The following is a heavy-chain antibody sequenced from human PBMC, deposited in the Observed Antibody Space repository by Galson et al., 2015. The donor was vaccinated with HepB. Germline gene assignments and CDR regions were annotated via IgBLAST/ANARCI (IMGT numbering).Heavy chain of an antibody. CDR1: GFTFSSYW. D-gene: IGHD5-18*01. CDR2: IKQDGSEK. CDR3: ARAAYSYGYVGWVY. V-gene: IGHV3-7*04. J-gene: IGHJ4*02. Sequence: SLRLSCAASGFTFSSYWMSWVRQAPGKGLEWVANIKQDGSEKYYVDSVKGRFTISRDNAKNSLYLQMNSLRAEDTAVYYCARAAYSYGYVGWVYWGQGTLVTVSS.